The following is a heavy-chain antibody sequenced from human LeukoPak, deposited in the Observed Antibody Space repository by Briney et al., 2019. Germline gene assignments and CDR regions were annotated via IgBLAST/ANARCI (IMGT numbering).Heavy chain of an antibody. V-gene: IGHV1-2*06. J-gene: IGHJ4*02. CDR3: ARGFVWGSYRVDY. D-gene: IGHD3-16*02. Sequence: TFTXYYXXXVRQXPGQGLXXXGRINPNRGGTNYAQKFQGRVTMTRDTSISTAYMEMSRLRSDDTAVYYCARGFVWGSYRVDYWGQGTLVTVSS. CDR2: INPNRGGT. CDR1: TFTXYY.